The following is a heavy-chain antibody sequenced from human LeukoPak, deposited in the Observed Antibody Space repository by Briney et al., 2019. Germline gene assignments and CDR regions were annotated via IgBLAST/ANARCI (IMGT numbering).Heavy chain of an antibody. CDR2: INPGGNT. CDR1: GGSFSGYY. CDR3: ARADGSQTFPFDY. J-gene: IGHJ4*02. V-gene: IGHV4-34*01. Sequence: SETLSLTCAVYGGSFSGYYWSWIRQPPGKGLEWIGEINPGGNTNYNPSLKSRVTISVDTSKNQFSLKLTSVTAAETAVYYCARADGSQTFPFDYWSLGTLVTVSA. D-gene: IGHD3-10*01.